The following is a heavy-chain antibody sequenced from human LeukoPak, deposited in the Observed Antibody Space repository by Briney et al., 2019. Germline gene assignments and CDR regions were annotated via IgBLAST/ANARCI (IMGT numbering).Heavy chain of an antibody. CDR2: ISYDGSNK. CDR1: GFTFSSYG. Sequence: GGSLRLSCAASGFTFSSYGMHWVRQAPGKGLEWVAVISYDGSNKYYADSVKGRFIMSRDNAKNAVYLQVNSLTAEDTAVYYCTRDQGYCSGGRCYSVFDIWGQGTMVTVSS. D-gene: IGHD2-15*01. V-gene: IGHV3-30*03. J-gene: IGHJ3*02. CDR3: TRDQGYCSGGRCYSVFDI.